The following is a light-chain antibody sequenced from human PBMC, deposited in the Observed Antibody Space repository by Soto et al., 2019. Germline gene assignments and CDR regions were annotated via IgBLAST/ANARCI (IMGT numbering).Light chain of an antibody. V-gene: IGLV6-57*03. CDR3: QSYDNRNPWV. CDR2: EDD. CDR1: SGSIGSNY. J-gene: IGLJ3*02. Sequence: NFMLTQPHSVSESPGQTVTISCTRSSGSIGSNYVQWYQQRPGSAPTTVIYEDDQRHSGVPDRFSGSIDRSSNSASLTISGLRTEDEAEYYCQSYDNRNPWVFGGGTQLTVL.